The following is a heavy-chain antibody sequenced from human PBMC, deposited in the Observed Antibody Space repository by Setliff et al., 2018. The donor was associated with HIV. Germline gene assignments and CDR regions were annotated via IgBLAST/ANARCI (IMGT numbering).Heavy chain of an antibody. J-gene: IGHJ4*02. V-gene: IGHV4-4*07. CDR2: IYTSGST. D-gene: IGHD3-16*01. CDR3: AKGLRDYTIDFYLVGFDS. Sequence: LSLTCTVSGDSITSRPYWTWVRQPAGKGLEWIGRIYTSGSTNYNPSLKSRVSMSIDTSKNQLSLKLSSVTAADTAVYYCAKGLRDYTIDFYLVGFDSWGQGTPVTVSS. CDR1: GDSITSRPY.